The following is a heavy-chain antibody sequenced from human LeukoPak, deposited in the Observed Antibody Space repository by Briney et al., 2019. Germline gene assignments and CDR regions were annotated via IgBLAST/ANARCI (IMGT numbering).Heavy chain of an antibody. CDR3: ARDLKGAFDY. J-gene: IGHJ4*02. D-gene: IGHD1-26*01. V-gene: IGHV1-18*04. Sequence: ASVKVSCKASGYTFTSYGTSWVRQAPGPHLEWIGCTSAYNGNTNYAQKLQGRVTMTTDTSTSTAYMELRSLRSDDTAVYYCARDLKGAFDYWRQGTMVTVSS. CDR2: TSAYNGNT. CDR1: GYTFTSYG.